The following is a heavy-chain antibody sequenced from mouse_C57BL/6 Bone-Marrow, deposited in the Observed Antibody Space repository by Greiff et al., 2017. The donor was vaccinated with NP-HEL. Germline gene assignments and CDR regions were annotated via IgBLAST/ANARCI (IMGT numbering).Heavy chain of an antibody. V-gene: IGHV1-69*01. J-gene: IGHJ4*01. Sequence: QVQLQQPGAELVMPGASVKLCFNASCTPSPLSFLPSFPPLPFPCLDWIGEIDPSDSYTNYNQKFKGKSTLTVDKSSSTAYMQLSSLTSEDSAVYYCAREGLPYAMDYWGQGTSVTVSS. CDR1: CTPSPLSF. D-gene: IGHD3-1*01. CDR3: AREGLPYAMDY. CDR2: IDPSDSYT.